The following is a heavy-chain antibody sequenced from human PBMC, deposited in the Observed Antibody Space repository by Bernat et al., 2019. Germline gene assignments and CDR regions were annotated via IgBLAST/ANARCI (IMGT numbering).Heavy chain of an antibody. J-gene: IGHJ6*02. Sequence: QVQLVESGGGVVQPGRSLRLSCAASGFTFSRYAIHWVRQAPGKGLEWVAVIAYDGSNKYPAGSLKGRFTISRDNSENTLYLQMNSLRAEDTAVYYCARGGLWTYYYYGIDVWGQGTTVTVSS. CDR1: GFTFSRYA. CDR3: ARGGLWTYYYYGIDV. CDR2: IAYDGSNK. V-gene: IGHV3-30-3*01. D-gene: IGHD3/OR15-3a*01.